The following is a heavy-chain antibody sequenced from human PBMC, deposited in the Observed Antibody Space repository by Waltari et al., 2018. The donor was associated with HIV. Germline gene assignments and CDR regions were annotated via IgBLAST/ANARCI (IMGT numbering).Heavy chain of an antibody. V-gene: IGHV4-38-2*02. J-gene: IGHJ5*02. CDR2: IYHSGST. CDR1: GYSISSGYY. D-gene: IGHD2-2*01. CDR3: AKHGVVPAADSPDNWFDP. Sequence: QVQLQESGPGLVKPSETLSLTCTVSGYSISSGYYWGWIRQPPGKGLEWIGSIYHSGSTYYNPSLKSRVTISVDTSKNQFSLKLSSVTAADTAVYYCAKHGVVPAADSPDNWFDPWGQGTLVTVSS.